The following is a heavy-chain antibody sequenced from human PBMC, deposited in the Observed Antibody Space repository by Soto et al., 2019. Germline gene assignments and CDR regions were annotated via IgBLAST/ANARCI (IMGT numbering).Heavy chain of an antibody. Sequence: LRLSCEASGFDISTYGLHWVRQAPGKGLEWLAFIWYDGSNQHYAASVKGRFTISRDNSRNTLYLQMNNLRADDTAVYFCARAVSSATYYDCIGYWGRGTLVTVSS. CDR2: IWYDGSNQ. D-gene: IGHD1-26*01. CDR3: ARAVSSATYYDCIGY. J-gene: IGHJ4*02. CDR1: GFDISTYG. V-gene: IGHV3-33*01.